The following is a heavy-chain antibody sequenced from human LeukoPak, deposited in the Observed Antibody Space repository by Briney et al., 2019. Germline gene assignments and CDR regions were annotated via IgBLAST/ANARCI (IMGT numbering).Heavy chain of an antibody. CDR2: ISYDGSNK. CDR3: AKGEYDFWSGYYMPGGMDV. Sequence: GRSLRLSCAASGFTFSSYGMHWVRQAPGKGPEWVALISYDGSNKYYADSVKGRFTISRDNSKNTLYLQMNSLRAEDTAVYYCAKGEYDFWSGYYMPGGMDVWGQGTTVTVSS. J-gene: IGHJ6*02. CDR1: GFTFSSYG. V-gene: IGHV3-30*18. D-gene: IGHD3-3*01.